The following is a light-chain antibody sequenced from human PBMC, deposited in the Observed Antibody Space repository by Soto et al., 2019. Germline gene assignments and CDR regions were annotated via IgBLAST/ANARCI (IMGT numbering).Light chain of an antibody. Sequence: QSVLTQPRSVSGSSGQSVTISCTGTSSDVGGYNYVSWYQQHPGKAPKLMVYDVTKRPSGVPDRFSGSKSGNTASLTISGLQAEDEGDYYCCSYAGSYTLFYGFGAGTKVTVL. CDR1: SSDVGGYNY. CDR2: DVT. V-gene: IGLV2-11*01. CDR3: CSYAGSYTLFYG. J-gene: IGLJ1*01.